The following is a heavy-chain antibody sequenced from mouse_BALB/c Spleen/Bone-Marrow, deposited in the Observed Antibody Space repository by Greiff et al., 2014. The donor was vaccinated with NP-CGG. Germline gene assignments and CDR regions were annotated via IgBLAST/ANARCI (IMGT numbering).Heavy chain of an antibody. CDR1: GYTFTNYW. V-gene: IGHV1S41*01. Sequence: DLVKPGASVKLSCKASGYTFTNYWINWIKQRPGQGLEWIGRTAPGSGSTYYNEMFKGKTTLTVDTSSSTAYIQLSSLSSEDSDVYFRARERYGYDGWYFDVWGAGTTVTVSS. CDR3: ARERYGYDGWYFDV. D-gene: IGHD2-2*01. J-gene: IGHJ1*01. CDR2: TAPGSGST.